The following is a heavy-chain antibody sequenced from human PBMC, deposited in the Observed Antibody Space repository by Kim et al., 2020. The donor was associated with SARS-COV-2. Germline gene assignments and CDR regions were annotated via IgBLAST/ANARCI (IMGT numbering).Heavy chain of an antibody. Sequence: SVKVSCTASGGSFGSYAVSWMRQAPGHGLEWVGRIIPSLGTTNYARSFQGRVVITADRFTNTVYMEVTSLRSDDTAVYYCARGGGPGGYCSGGSCYVYW. V-gene: IGHV1-69*04. CDR1: GGSFGSYA. J-gene: IGHJ2*01. D-gene: IGHD2-15*01. CDR3: ARGGGPGGYCSGGSCYVYW. CDR2: IIPSLGTT.